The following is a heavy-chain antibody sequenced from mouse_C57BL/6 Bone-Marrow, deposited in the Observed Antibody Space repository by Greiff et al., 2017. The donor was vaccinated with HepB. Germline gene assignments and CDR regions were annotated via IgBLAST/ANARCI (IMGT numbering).Heavy chain of an antibody. CDR2: IHYDGSST. V-gene: IGHV5-16*01. D-gene: IGHD1-1*01. CDR3: ARDRPYYYGSIYWYFDV. Sequence: EVKVVESEGGLVQPGSSMKLSCTASGFTFSDYYMAWVRQVTEKGLEWVANIHYDGSSTYYLDSLKSRFIISRDNAKNILYLQMSSLKSEDTATYYCARDRPYYYGSIYWYFDVWCTGTTVTVSS. J-gene: IGHJ1*03. CDR1: GFTFSDYY.